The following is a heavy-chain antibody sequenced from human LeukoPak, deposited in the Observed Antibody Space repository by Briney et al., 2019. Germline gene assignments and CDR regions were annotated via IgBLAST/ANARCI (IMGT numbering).Heavy chain of an antibody. CDR2: INPSGGST. D-gene: IGHD2-2*02. J-gene: IGHJ6*02. Sequence: ASVKVSCKASGYTFLDYYIHWVRQAPGQGLEWMGIINPSGGSTSYAQKFQGRVTMTRDTSTSTVYMELSSLRSDDTAVYYCAKEFYTTGGTVMGSQYYYYYGLDVWGQGTTVTVSS. CDR3: AKEFYTTGGTVMGSQYYYYYGLDV. CDR1: GYTFLDYY. V-gene: IGHV1-46*01.